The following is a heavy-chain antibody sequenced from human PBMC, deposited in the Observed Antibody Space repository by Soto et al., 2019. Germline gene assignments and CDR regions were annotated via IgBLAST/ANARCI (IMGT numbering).Heavy chain of an antibody. V-gene: IGHV2-5*02. CDR2: IYWDDDK. J-gene: IGHJ4*02. CDR3: EYRFLSGVGDC. CDR1: GFSFSTNGVG. Sequence: QITLKESGPTLVKPTQTLTLTCTFSGFSFSTNGVGVAWIRQPPGGALEWLALIYWDDDKKYNPSLRSRLSITRETSKNQVLFTMSNMDPVDTATYYCEYRFLSGVGDCWGPGTLVTVSS. D-gene: IGHD3-3*01.